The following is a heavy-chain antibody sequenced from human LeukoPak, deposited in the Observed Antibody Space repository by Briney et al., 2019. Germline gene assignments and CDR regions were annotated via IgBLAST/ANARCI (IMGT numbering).Heavy chain of an antibody. D-gene: IGHD3-10*01. CDR3: ARNSLILLWFGELLAYYYYYGMDV. CDR1: GYTFTSYD. Sequence: ASVKVSCKASGYTFTSYDINWVRQATGQGLEWMGWMNPNSGNTGYAQKFQGRVTMTRNTSISTAYMELSSLRSEDTAVYYCARNSLILLWFGELLAYYYYYGMDVWGQGTTVTVSS. CDR2: MNPNSGNT. V-gene: IGHV1-8*01. J-gene: IGHJ6*02.